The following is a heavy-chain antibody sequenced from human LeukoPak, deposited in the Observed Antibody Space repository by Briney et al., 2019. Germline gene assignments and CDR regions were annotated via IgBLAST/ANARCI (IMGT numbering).Heavy chain of an antibody. J-gene: IGHJ4*02. CDR3: ARVTGYMVEDYFDY. Sequence: SETLSLTCTVSGGSISSSSYYWGWIRQPPGKGLECIGSIYYSGRTYYKSSLKSRVTISVDTSKNQFSLRLSSVTAADTAVYYCARVTGYMVEDYFDYWGQGTLVTVSS. D-gene: IGHD6-13*01. CDR2: IYYSGRT. V-gene: IGHV4-39*07. CDR1: GGSISSSSYY.